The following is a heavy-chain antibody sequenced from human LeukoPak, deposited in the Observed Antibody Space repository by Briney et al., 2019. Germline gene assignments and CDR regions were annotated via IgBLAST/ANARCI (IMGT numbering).Heavy chain of an antibody. J-gene: IGHJ5*02. D-gene: IGHD2-2*01. Sequence: GGSLRLSCEASGFTFTTYSMTWVRQAPGKGLEWVSIISSGSSAIFSADALKGRFTISRDNSKKTLYLQMNSLRAEDTAVYYCAKDRHAPGRYCSTTTCFPFDLWGQGTLVTVSS. CDR2: ISSGSSAI. CDR3: AKDRHAPGRYCSTTTCFPFDL. CDR1: GFTFTTYS. V-gene: IGHV3-21*04.